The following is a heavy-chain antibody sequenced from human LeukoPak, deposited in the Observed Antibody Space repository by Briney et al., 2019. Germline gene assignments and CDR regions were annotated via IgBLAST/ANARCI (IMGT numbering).Heavy chain of an antibody. J-gene: IGHJ4*02. D-gene: IGHD6-19*01. Sequence: SETLSLTCTVSGGSISSYYWCWIRQPPGKGLEWIGYIYYSGSTNYNPSLKSRVTISVDTSKNQFSLKLSSVTAADTAVYYCARDGAVAGTFDYWGQGTLVTVSS. CDR2: IYYSGST. CDR3: ARDGAVAGTFDY. V-gene: IGHV4-59*01. CDR1: GGSISSYY.